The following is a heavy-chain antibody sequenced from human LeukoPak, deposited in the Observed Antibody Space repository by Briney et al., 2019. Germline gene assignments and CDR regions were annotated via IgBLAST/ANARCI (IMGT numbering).Heavy chain of an antibody. D-gene: IGHD2-2*01. V-gene: IGHV4-61*02. CDR2: IYTSGST. J-gene: IGHJ6*03. Sequence: SQTLSLTCTVSGGSISSGSYYGRWIRQPAGKGLEWIERIYTSGSTNHNPSLKSRVTISVDTSKNQFSLKLSSVTAADTALYYCARDSLLPSAMGYYYMDVWGKGTTVTVS. CDR3: ARDSLLPSAMGYYYMDV. CDR1: GGSISSGSYY.